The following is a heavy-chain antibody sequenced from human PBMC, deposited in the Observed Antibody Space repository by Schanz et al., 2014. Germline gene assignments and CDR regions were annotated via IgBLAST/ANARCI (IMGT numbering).Heavy chain of an antibody. Sequence: DLVESGGGLIQRGESLRLSCSASGFSFSSYSMNWVRQAPGKGLEWVSYISSSGTTIYYADSVKGRFTISRDNSKNTLYLQMNSLRAEDTAVYYCARDLEGYDGGGGGFDPWGQGTLVTVSS. D-gene: IGHD2-21*01. CDR1: GFSFSSYS. CDR3: ARDLEGYDGGGGGFDP. CDR2: ISSSGTTI. V-gene: IGHV3-48*01. J-gene: IGHJ5*02.